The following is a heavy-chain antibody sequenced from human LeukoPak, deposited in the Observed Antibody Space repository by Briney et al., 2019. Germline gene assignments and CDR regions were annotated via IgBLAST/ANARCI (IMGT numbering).Heavy chain of an antibody. CDR2: IILSVST. CDR3: ARLRYDSSGYYPPKDY. V-gene: IGHV4-34*12. CDR1: GASFSGDC. J-gene: IGHJ4*02. D-gene: IGHD3-22*01. Sequence: PSETLSLTWAIYGASFSGDCWSWIRQPPGKGLEWLGEIILSVSTNYNPSLKSRVTISVDTSKNQFSLKMTSVTAADTAVYYCARLRYDSSGYYPPKDYWGQGTLVTVSS.